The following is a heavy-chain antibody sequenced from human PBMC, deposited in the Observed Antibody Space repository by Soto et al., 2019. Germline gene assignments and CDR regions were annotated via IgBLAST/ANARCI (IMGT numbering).Heavy chain of an antibody. J-gene: IGHJ6*02. CDR2: IYYSGST. Sequence: SETLSLTCTVSGGSISSSSYYWGWIRQPPGKGLEWIGSIYYSGSTYYNPSLKSRVTISVDTPKNQFSLKLSSVTAADTAVYYCAREVGATTLYYYYGMDVWGQGTTVTVSS. V-gene: IGHV4-39*02. CDR1: GGSISSSSYY. D-gene: IGHD1-26*01. CDR3: AREVGATTLYYYYGMDV.